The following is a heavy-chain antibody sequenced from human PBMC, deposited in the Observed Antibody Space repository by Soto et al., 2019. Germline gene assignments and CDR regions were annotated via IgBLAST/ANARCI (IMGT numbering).Heavy chain of an antibody. V-gene: IGHV3-33*01. CDR1: GFTFSSYG. CDR3: ARDLYDFWSGYYPYYYYYGMDV. CDR2: IWYDGSNK. J-gene: IGHJ6*02. Sequence: PGGSLRLSCAASGFTFSSYGMHWVRQAPGKGLEWVAVIWYDGSNKYYADSVKGRFTISRDNSKNTLYLQMNSLRAEDTAVYYCARDLYDFWSGYYPYYYYYGMDVWGQGTTVTVSS. D-gene: IGHD3-3*01.